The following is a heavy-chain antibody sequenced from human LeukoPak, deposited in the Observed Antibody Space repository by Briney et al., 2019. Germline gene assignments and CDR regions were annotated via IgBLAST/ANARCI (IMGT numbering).Heavy chain of an antibody. D-gene: IGHD3-10*01. CDR2: ISSSSSTI. V-gene: IGHV3-48*04. CDR3: ATRYKGSGSPFVLDY. J-gene: IGHJ4*01. Sequence: PGGSLRLSCAASGFTFSSYSMNWVRQAPGKGLEWVSYISSSSSTIYYADSVKGRFTISRDDAKNSLYLQMNSLTGEDTAIYYCATRYKGSGSPFVLDYWGQGTLVTVFS. CDR1: GFTFSSYS.